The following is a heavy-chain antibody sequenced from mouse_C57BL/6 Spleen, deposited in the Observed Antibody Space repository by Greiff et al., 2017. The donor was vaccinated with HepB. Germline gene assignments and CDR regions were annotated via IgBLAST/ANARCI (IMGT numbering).Heavy chain of an antibody. CDR1: GYTFTSYT. D-gene: IGHD1-1*01. V-gene: IGHV1-4*01. CDR3: ARPYYGSSAGLDY. J-gene: IGHJ2*01. CDR2: INPSSGYT. Sequence: VQLQQSGAELARPGASVKMSCKASGYTFTSYTMHWVKQRPGQGLEWIGYINPSSGYTKYNQKFKDKATLTADKSSSTAYMQLSSLTSEDSAVYYCARPYYGSSAGLDYWGKGTTLTVSS.